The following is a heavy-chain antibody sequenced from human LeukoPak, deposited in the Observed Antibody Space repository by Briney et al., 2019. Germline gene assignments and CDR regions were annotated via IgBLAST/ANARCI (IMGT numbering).Heavy chain of an antibody. CDR3: AKADSSGYPSYYYYGMDV. D-gene: IGHD3-22*01. V-gene: IGHV3-11*01. J-gene: IGHJ6*02. CDR2: ISSSGSTI. Sequence: KSGGSLRLSCAASGFTFSDYYMSWIRQAPGKGLEWVSYISSSGSTIYYADSVKGRFTISRDNAKNSLYLQMNSLRAEDTAVYYCAKADSSGYPSYYYYGMDVWGQGTTVTVSS. CDR1: GFTFSDYY.